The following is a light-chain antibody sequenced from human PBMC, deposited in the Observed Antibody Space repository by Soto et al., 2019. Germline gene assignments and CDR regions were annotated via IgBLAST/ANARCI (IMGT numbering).Light chain of an antibody. CDR3: QQYSSLPHT. Sequence: IVLTQSPGTLSLSPGERATLSCRASQSVTTQLAWYQQKPGQAPRLIIHGASSRATGVPDRITGSGSGTDFTLTISRLEPEDFVVYYCQQYSSLPHTFGQGTKLEVK. CDR1: QSVTTQ. CDR2: GAS. J-gene: IGKJ2*01. V-gene: IGKV3-20*01.